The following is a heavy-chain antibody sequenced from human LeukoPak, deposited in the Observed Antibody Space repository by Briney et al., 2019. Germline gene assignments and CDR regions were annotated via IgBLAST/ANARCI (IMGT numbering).Heavy chain of an antibody. CDR3: ARFPYYYGMDV. J-gene: IGHJ6*02. Sequence: SETLSLTCAVSGGSISSSNWWSWVRQPPGKGLEWIGSIYYSGSTYYNPSLKSRVTISVDTSKNQFSLKLSSVTAADTAVYYCARFPYYYGMDVWGQGTTVTVSS. CDR1: GGSISSSNW. V-gene: IGHV4-39*01. CDR2: IYYSGST.